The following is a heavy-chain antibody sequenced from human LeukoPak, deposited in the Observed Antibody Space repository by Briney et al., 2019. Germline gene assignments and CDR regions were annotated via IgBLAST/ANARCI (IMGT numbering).Heavy chain of an antibody. CDR1: GYTFTGYY. Sequence: ASAKVSCKASGYTFTGYYMHWVRQAPGQGLEWMGWINPNSGGTNYAQKFQGRVTMTRDTSISTAYMELNRLTSDDTAVYYCARDKKEMQYYFDYWGQGTLVTVSS. CDR3: ARDKKEMQYYFDY. J-gene: IGHJ4*02. V-gene: IGHV1-2*02. D-gene: IGHD6-19*01. CDR2: INPNSGGT.